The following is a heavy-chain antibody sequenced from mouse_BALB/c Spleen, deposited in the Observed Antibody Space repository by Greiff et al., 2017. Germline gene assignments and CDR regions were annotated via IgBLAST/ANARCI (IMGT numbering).Heavy chain of an antibody. D-gene: IGHD1-1*01. CDR3: ARERDSAYYGIPWGAMDY. J-gene: IGHJ4*01. CDR1: GFTFSDYY. V-gene: IGHV5-4*02. Sequence: DVMLVESGGGLVKPGGSLKLSCAASGFTFSDYYMYWVRQTPEKRLEWVATISDGGSYTYYPDSVKGRFTISRDNAKNNLYLQMSSLKSEDTAMYYCARERDSAYYGIPWGAMDYWGQGTSVTVSS. CDR2: ISDGGSYT.